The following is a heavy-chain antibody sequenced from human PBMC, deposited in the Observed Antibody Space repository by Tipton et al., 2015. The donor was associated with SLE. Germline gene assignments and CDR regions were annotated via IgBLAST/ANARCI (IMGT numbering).Heavy chain of an antibody. J-gene: IGHJ3*02. CDR3: ARQKEDAFDM. V-gene: IGHV4-39*01. Sequence: TLSLTCTVSGGSISSRSYFWGWIRQPPGKGLEWIGSIYYSGLTYYNSSLKSRLTISVDTSKKKFSLKLSSVTAADTAVYYCARQKEDAFDMWGQGTMVTVSS. CDR1: GGSISSRSYF. CDR2: IYYSGLT.